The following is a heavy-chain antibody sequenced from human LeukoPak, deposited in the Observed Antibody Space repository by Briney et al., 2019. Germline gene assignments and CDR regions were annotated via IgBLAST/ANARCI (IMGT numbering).Heavy chain of an antibody. V-gene: IGHV1-69*06. CDR3: ARTAGHYDSSGYYSDY. CDR1: GGTFSSYA. J-gene: IGHJ4*02. CDR2: IIPIFGTA. Sequence: GASVKVSCKASGGTFSSYAISWVRQAPGQGLEWMGGIIPIFGTANYAQKFQGRVTITADKSTSTAYMELSSLRSEDTAVYYCARTAGHYDSSGYYSDYWGQGTLVTVSS. D-gene: IGHD3-22*01.